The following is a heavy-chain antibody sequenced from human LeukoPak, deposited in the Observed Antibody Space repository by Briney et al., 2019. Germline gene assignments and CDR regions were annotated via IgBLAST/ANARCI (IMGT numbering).Heavy chain of an antibody. V-gene: IGHV3-23*01. Sequence: GGSLRLSCVASGFTFNSYAMYWVRQAPEKGLEWISGIFGSGGSAHYADSVRGRFTISRDNSKNTVYLQLDSLRVEDTAVYYCGKTTVGYSSGRYPGWPVDYWGQGALVTVSS. CDR3: GKTTVGYSSGRYPGWPVDY. D-gene: IGHD2-15*01. CDR2: IFGSGGSA. CDR1: GFTFNSYA. J-gene: IGHJ4*02.